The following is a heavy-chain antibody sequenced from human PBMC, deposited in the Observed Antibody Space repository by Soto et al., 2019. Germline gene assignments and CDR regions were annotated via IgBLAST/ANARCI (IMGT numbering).Heavy chain of an antibody. J-gene: IGHJ4*02. V-gene: IGHV3-23*01. CDR2: ISGSGGST. CDR1: GFTFSSYA. D-gene: IGHD4-17*01. Sequence: PGGSLRLSCAASGFTFSSYAMSWVRQAPGKGLEWVSAISGSGGSTYYADSVKGRFTISRDNSKNTLYLQMNSLRAEDTAVYYCAKDFSANGDITAFDYWGQGTLVTVSS. CDR3: AKDFSANGDITAFDY.